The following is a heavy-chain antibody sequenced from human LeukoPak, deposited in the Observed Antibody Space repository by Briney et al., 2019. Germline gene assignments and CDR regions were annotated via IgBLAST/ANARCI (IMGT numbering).Heavy chain of an antibody. CDR3: ARISSSNWYNERGAFDV. CDR2: VYYTGST. J-gene: IGHJ3*01. V-gene: IGHV4-61*01. Sequence: PSETLSLTCTVSGYSISSGYYWGWIRPPPGKGLEWIGFVYYTGSTNYSPSLKSRVTISVDTSKNQFSLKLRSVTAADTAVYYCARISSSNWYNERGAFDVWGQGTMVTVSS. D-gene: IGHD6-13*01. CDR1: GYSISSGYY.